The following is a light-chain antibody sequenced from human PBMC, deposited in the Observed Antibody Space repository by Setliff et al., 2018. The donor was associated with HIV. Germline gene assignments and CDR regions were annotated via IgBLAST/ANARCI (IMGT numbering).Light chain of an antibody. CDR2: VNPDGSH. J-gene: IGLJ1*01. V-gene: IGLV4-69*01. CDR1: SGHTNFP. CDR3: QTWDTAVYV. Sequence: PVLTQSPSAFASLGASVKLTCSLSSGHTNFPIAWHQQQPEKGPRYLMQVNPDGSHIKGDGIPDRFSGSSSGADRYLIISSLQSEDEADYYCQTWDTAVYVFGAGTKV.